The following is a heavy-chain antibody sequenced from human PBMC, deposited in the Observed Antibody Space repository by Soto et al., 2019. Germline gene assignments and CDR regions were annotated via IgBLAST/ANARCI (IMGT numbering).Heavy chain of an antibody. CDR1: GGSISSGGYY. J-gene: IGHJ6*02. Sequence: SETLSLTCTVSGGSISSGGYYWSWIRQHPGKGLEWIGYIYYSGSTYYNPSLKSRVTISVDTSKNQFSLKLSSVTAADTAVYYCARGNHGYCSGGSCPAGNMDVWGQGTTVTVSS. CDR3: ARGNHGYCSGGSCPAGNMDV. CDR2: IYYSGST. V-gene: IGHV4-31*03. D-gene: IGHD2-15*01.